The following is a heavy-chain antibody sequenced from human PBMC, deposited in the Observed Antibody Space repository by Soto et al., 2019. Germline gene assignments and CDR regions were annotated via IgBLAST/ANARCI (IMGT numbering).Heavy chain of an antibody. CDR1: GYTFTSYG. J-gene: IGHJ5*02. V-gene: IGHV1-18*04. D-gene: IGHD2-15*01. CDR2: ISAYNGNT. CDR3: ARHPLGYCSGGSCYSVRSFWFDP. Sequence: ASVKVSCKASGYTFTSYGISWVRQAPGQGLEWMGWISAYNGNTNYAQKLQGRVTMTTDTSTSTAYMELRSLRSDDTAVYYCARHPLGYCSGGSCYSVRSFWFDPWGQGTLVTVSS.